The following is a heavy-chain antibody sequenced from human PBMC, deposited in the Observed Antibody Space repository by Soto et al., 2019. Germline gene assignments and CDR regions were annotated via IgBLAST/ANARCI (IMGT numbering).Heavy chain of an antibody. V-gene: IGHV1-18*01. CDR2: ISAYNGNT. CDR1: GYTFTSYG. J-gene: IGHJ2*01. CDR3: ARDNLVLWFGELLRHWYFDL. D-gene: IGHD3-10*01. Sequence: QVQLVQSGAEVKKPGASVKVSCKASGYTFTSYGISWVRQAPGQGLEWMGWISAYNGNTNYAQKLQGRVTMTADTSTSTAYMELSSLRSDDTAVYYCARDNLVLWFGELLRHWYFDLWGRGTLVTVSS.